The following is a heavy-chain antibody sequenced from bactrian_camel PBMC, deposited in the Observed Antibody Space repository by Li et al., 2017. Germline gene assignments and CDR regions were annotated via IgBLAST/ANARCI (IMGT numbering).Heavy chain of an antibody. J-gene: IGHJ4*01. CDR2: FYIGSDNP. D-gene: IGHD7*01. CDR3: ATDTEDWCSPYPSKLGY. Sequence: HVQLVESGGGSVQPGGSLKLSCVVSGFSYKNICIGWFRLAPGKEREEVATFYIGSDNPYVATSVKGRFTISKDNAKNTLFLQMTSLKPEDTAMYYCATDTEDWCSPYPSKLGYWGQGTQVTVS. V-gene: IGHV3-2*01. CDR1: GFSYKNIC.